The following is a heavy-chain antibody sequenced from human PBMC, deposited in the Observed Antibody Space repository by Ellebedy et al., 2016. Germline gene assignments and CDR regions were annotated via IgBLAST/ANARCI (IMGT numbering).Heavy chain of an antibody. D-gene: IGHD2-21*01. J-gene: IGHJ6*02. CDR3: AREGRVLTHIVDYYGMDV. CDR2: INPNSGGT. CDR1: GYTFTGYY. Sequence: ASVKVSCKASGYTFTGYYMHWVRQAPGQGLEWMGWINPNSGGTNYAQKFQGWVTMTRDTSISTAYMELSSLRSDDTAVYYCAREGRVLTHIVDYYGMDVWGQGTTVTVSS. V-gene: IGHV1-2*04.